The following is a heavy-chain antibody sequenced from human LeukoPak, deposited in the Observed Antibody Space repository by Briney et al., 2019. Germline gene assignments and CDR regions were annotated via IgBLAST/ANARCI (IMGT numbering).Heavy chain of an antibody. CDR1: GGSISSSNW. V-gene: IGHV4-4*02. CDR2: IYHSGSN. J-gene: IGHJ3*02. CDR3: ASSHNYYDSSDDAFDI. Sequence: PSETLSLTCAVSGGSISSSNWWSWVRQPPGKGLEWIGEIYHSGSNNYNPSLKSRVTISVDKSKNQFSLKLSSVTAADTAVYYCASSHNYYDSSDDAFDIWGQGTMVTVSS. D-gene: IGHD3-22*01.